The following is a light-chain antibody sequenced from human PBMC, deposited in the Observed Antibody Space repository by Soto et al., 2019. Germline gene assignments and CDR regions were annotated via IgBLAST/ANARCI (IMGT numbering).Light chain of an antibody. Sequence: EIVLTQSPGTLSFSPGERATLSCRASQSVSSSYLAWYQQKPGQAPRLLIYGASSRATGIPDRFSGSGSGTDFTLTISSLEPEDLAVYYCQQYGSSPTFGGGTKVEIK. V-gene: IGKV3-20*01. CDR3: QQYGSSPT. J-gene: IGKJ4*01. CDR1: QSVSSSY. CDR2: GAS.